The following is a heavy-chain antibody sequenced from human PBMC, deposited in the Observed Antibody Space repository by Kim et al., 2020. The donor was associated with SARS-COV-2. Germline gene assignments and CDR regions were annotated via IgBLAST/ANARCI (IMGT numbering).Heavy chain of an antibody. CDR3: ARGPKIPRTRMQWPNRSPYYYYGMDV. CDR1: GYTFTSYD. D-gene: IGHD6-19*01. Sequence: ASVKVSCKASGYTFTSYDINWVRQATGQGLEWMGWMNPNSGNTGYAQKFQGRVTMTRNTSISTAYMELSSLRSEDTAVYYCARGPKIPRTRMQWPNRSPYYYYGMDVWGQGTTVTVSS. CDR2: MNPNSGNT. J-gene: IGHJ6*02. V-gene: IGHV1-8*01.